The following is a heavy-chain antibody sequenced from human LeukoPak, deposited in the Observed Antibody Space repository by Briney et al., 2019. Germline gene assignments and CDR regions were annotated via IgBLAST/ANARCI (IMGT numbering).Heavy chain of an antibody. V-gene: IGHV1-8*01. Sequence: ASVKVSCKASGYTFTNYDINWVRQATGQGLEWMGWMNPNSGNTGYSQKFQGRVTMTRNTSISTAYLELSRLRSDDTAVYYCARDQGYSSAQGVVDYWGQGTLVTVSS. CDR3: ARDQGYSSAQGVVDY. CDR1: GYTFTNYD. CDR2: MNPNSGNT. D-gene: IGHD6-19*01. J-gene: IGHJ4*02.